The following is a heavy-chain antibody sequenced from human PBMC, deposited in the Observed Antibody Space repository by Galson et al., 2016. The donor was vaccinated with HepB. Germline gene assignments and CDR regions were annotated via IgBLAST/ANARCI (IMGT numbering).Heavy chain of an antibody. CDR2: INPSGGST. V-gene: IGHV1-46*01. D-gene: IGHD6-19*01. Sequence: SVKVSCKASGYTFTNYYMHWVRQAPGQGLEWMGIINPSGGSTSYAQKFQGRATMTRDTSTSTVYMELSSLRSEDTAVYYCARRSGSSGWYDPWYFDYWGQGTLVTVSS. J-gene: IGHJ4*02. CDR3: ARRSGSSGWYDPWYFDY. CDR1: GYTFTNYY.